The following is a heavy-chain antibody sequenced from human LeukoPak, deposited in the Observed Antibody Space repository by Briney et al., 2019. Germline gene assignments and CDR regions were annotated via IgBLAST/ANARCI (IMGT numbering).Heavy chain of an antibody. D-gene: IGHD3-10*01. Sequence: ASVKVSCKASGGTFSSYAISWVRQAPGQGLEWMGRIIPILGIANYAQKFQGRVTITADKSTSTAYMELSSLRSEDTAVYYCARDGGADYYGSGSYSSPGALDYWGQGTLVTVSS. V-gene: IGHV1-69*04. CDR2: IIPILGIA. CDR3: ARDGGADYYGSGSYSSPGALDY. J-gene: IGHJ4*02. CDR1: GGTFSSYA.